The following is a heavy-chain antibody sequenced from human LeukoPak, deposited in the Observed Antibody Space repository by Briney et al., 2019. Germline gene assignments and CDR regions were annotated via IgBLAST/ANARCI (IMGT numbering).Heavy chain of an antibody. D-gene: IGHD2-2*01. Sequence: SVKVSCKASGGTFSSYAVSWVRQAPGQGLEWMGGIIPIFGTANYAQKFQGRVTITADESTSTAYMELSSLRSEDTAVYYCARGDQLLYSFDYWGQGTLVTVSS. V-gene: IGHV1-69*13. J-gene: IGHJ4*02. CDR2: IIPIFGTA. CDR1: GGTFSSYA. CDR3: ARGDQLLYSFDY.